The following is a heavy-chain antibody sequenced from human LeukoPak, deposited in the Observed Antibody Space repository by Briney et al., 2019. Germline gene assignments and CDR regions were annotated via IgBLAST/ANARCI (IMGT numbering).Heavy chain of an antibody. J-gene: IGHJ4*02. Sequence: PGGSLRLSCEASGFTFSSYSMNWVRQAPGKGLEWVAVIWYDGSNKYYADSVKGRFTISRDNSKNTLYLQMNSLRAEDTAVYYCASSSGFDYWGQGTLVTVSS. CDR2: IWYDGSNK. CDR1: GFTFSSYS. V-gene: IGHV3-33*08. D-gene: IGHD3-22*01. CDR3: ASSSGFDY.